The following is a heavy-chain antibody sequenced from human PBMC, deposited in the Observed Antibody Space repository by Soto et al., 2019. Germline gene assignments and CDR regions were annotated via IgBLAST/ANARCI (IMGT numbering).Heavy chain of an antibody. CDR1: GYSFTSYW. Sequence: GESLKISCKGSGYSFTSYWIGWVRQMPGKGLEWMGIIYPGDSDTRYSPSFQGQVTISADKSISTAYLQWSSLKASDTAMYYCASRHRYSGYDGFYYGMDVWGQGTTVTVSS. CDR2: IYPGDSDT. CDR3: ASRHRYSGYDGFYYGMDV. J-gene: IGHJ6*02. D-gene: IGHD5-12*01. V-gene: IGHV5-51*01.